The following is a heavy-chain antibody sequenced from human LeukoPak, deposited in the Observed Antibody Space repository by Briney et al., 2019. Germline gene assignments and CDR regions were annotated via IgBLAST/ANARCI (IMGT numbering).Heavy chain of an antibody. Sequence: GGSLRLSCAASGFTSSDYTMNWVRQSPGKGLEWVSGISVSDDSTYYADSVKGRFTISRDKSNNMLHLQTNSLRAEDTAVYYCARDRYCVSTNCPYDFWGQGTPVTVSS. D-gene: IGHD2-2*01. CDR1: GFTSSDYT. J-gene: IGHJ4*02. CDR2: ISVSDDST. V-gene: IGHV3-23*01. CDR3: ARDRYCVSTNCPYDF.